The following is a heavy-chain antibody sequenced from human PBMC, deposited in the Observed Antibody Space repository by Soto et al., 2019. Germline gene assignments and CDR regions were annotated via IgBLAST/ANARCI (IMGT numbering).Heavy chain of an antibody. Sequence: QVQLVQSGAEVKKPGSSVKVSCKASGGTFSSYTISCVRQAPGQGLEWMGRILPILGIATYAQMFQGRVTITADKSTSTAYMALSSLRPEDTAVYYCARVPDIVVVVEDFEIWGQGTMVTVSS. CDR2: ILPILGIA. D-gene: IGHD2-15*01. J-gene: IGHJ3*02. CDR1: GGTFSSYT. V-gene: IGHV1-69*02. CDR3: ARVPDIVVVVEDFEI.